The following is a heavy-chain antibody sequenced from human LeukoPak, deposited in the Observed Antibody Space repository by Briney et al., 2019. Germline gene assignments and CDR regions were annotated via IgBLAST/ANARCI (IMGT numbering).Heavy chain of an antibody. CDR2: TSSSDAGT. V-gene: IGHV3-23*01. J-gene: IGHJ4*02. CDR1: GFTLSTYA. CDR3: AKAPVTSCRGAYCYPFDS. D-gene: IGHD2-21*01. Sequence: GGSLRLSCAASGFTLSTYAVSWVRQTPGKGLEWVAATSSSDAGTYHADSVRGRFTISRDNSKNTPYLQMNSLRAEDAAVYFCAKAPVTSCRGAYCYPFDSWGQGTLVTVSS.